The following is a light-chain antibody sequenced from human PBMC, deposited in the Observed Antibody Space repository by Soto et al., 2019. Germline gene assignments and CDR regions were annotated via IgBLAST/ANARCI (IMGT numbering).Light chain of an antibody. CDR1: YIGTKS. Sequence: SSVVTQPPSVSVAPGETARITCGGVYIGTKSVHWYQQRPGQAPVLVIHSDRDRPSGIPARFAGSNSGNTATLTISRVQAGDEADYYCQVWDSSGDHLYVFGSGTKLTVL. J-gene: IGLJ1*01. V-gene: IGLV3-21*04. CDR2: SDR. CDR3: QVWDSSGDHLYV.